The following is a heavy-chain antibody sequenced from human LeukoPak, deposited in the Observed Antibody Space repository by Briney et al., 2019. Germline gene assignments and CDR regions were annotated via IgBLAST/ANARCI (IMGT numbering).Heavy chain of an antibody. Sequence: GGSLRLSCTASGFSFSDYSFNWVRQAPGKGLEWVSCISTRGSYIYYADSVKGRFTISRDNARNSVYLQMNRLRAEDTAVYYCARVRDGYAASAFDIWGQGTMITVSS. CDR2: ISTRGSYI. CDR1: GFSFSDYS. D-gene: IGHD5-24*01. J-gene: IGHJ3*02. V-gene: IGHV3-21*01. CDR3: ARVRDGYAASAFDI.